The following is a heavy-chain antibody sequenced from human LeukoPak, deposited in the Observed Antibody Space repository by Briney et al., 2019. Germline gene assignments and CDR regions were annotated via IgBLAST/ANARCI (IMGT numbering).Heavy chain of an antibody. CDR2: ISYDGTNK. Sequence: GGSLRLSCAASGFTFSGYAMHWVRQAPGKGLEWVAVISYDGTNKYYADSVKGRFTISRDNSKNTLYLQMNSLRAEDTAVYFCAKGGWLEYWGQGTLVTVSS. CDR3: AKGGWLEY. V-gene: IGHV3-30-3*01. CDR1: GFTFSGYA. J-gene: IGHJ4*02. D-gene: IGHD6-19*01.